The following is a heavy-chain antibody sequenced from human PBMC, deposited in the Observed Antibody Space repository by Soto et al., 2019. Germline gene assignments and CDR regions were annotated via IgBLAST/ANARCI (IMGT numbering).Heavy chain of an antibody. Sequence: SQTLSLTCAISGDSVSSNSAAWNWIRQSPSRGLEWLGRTYYRSKWYNDYAVSVKSRITINPDTSKNQFSLQLNSVTPEDTAVYYCARDYYDSSVLEYLFAPWGQGTLVTVSS. CDR3: ARDYYDSSVLEYLFAP. J-gene: IGHJ5*02. CDR1: GDSVSSNSAA. CDR2: TYYRSKWYN. D-gene: IGHD3-22*01. V-gene: IGHV6-1*01.